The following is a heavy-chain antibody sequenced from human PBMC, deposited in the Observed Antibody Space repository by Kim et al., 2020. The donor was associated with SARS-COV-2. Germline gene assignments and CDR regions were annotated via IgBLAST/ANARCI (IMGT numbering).Heavy chain of an antibody. Sequence: TKYGQKGRGRVIMTTDTSTNTAYMELWSLRSDDTAMYYCARGAYGDVSFDYWGQGTLVTVSS. J-gene: IGHJ4*02. V-gene: IGHV1-18*01. CDR2: T. D-gene: IGHD4-17*01. CDR3: ARGAYGDVSFDY.